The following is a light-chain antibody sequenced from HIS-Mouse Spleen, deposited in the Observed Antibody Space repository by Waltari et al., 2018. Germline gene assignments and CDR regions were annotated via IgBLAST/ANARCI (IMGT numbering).Light chain of an antibody. CDR1: SSDVGGYNS. Sequence: QSALTQPASVSGSPGQSLTISCTGTSSDVGGYNSVSCYQQHPGKAPKLMIYDVSNRPSGVSNRFSGSKSGNTASLTISGLQAEDEADYYCSSYTSSSTEVFGGGTKLTVL. V-gene: IGLV2-14*03. CDR3: SSYTSSSTEV. J-gene: IGLJ2*01. CDR2: DVS.